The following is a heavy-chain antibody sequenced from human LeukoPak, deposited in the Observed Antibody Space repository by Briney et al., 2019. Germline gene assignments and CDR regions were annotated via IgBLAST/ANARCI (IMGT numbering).Heavy chain of an antibody. J-gene: IGHJ4*02. CDR3: ATARSGAVAATVLDY. Sequence: SETLSLTCTVSGGSITSYYWSWIRQHPGKGLEWIGYIYYSGSNHYNPSLEGRLTISVDTSKNQFSLKLNSVTAADTAVYYCATARSGAVAATVLDYWGQGTLVTVSS. CDR1: GGSITSYY. CDR2: IYYSGSN. D-gene: IGHD5-12*01. V-gene: IGHV4-59*06.